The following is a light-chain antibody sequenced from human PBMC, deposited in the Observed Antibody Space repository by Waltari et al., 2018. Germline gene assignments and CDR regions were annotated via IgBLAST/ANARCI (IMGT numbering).Light chain of an antibody. V-gene: IGLV2-14*01. Sequence: QSALTQPASVSGSPGQSITISCTGTSSDIANYNYFSWYQQHPGKAPRLMIFAVTNRPSGVSNRFSGSKSGNTASLTISGLQPEDEGDYYCTSYTSSITWVFGGGTKLTVL. CDR3: TSYTSSITWV. J-gene: IGLJ3*02. CDR2: AVT. CDR1: SSDIANYNY.